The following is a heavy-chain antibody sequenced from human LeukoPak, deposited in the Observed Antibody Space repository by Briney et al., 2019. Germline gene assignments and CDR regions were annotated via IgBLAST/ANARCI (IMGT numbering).Heavy chain of an antibody. Sequence: SETLSLTCAVYGGSFSGYYWSWIRQPPGKGLEWIGEINHSGSTNYNPSLKSRVTISVDTSKNQFSLKLSSVTAADTAVYYCARRRITMVRGVTSPFDPWGQGTLVTVSS. CDR2: INHSGST. D-gene: IGHD3-10*01. J-gene: IGHJ5*02. CDR1: GGSFSGYY. V-gene: IGHV4-34*01. CDR3: ARRRITMVRGVTSPFDP.